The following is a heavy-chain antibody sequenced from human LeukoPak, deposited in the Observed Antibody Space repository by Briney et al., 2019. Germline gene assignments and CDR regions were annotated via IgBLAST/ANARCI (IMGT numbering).Heavy chain of an antibody. CDR3: ARDHCTNGVCYST. J-gene: IGHJ5*02. V-gene: IGHV4-4*07. D-gene: IGHD2-8*01. CDR1: GGSISSYY. CDR2: TYTSGST. Sequence: SETLSLTCTVSGGSISSYYWSWIRQPPGKGLEWIGRTYTSGSTNYNPSLKSRVTMSVDTSKNQFSLKLSSVTAADTAVYYCARDHCTNGVCYSTWGQGILVTVSS.